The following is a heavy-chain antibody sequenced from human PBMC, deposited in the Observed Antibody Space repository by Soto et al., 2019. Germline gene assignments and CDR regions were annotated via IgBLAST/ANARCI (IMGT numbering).Heavy chain of an antibody. V-gene: IGHV4-31*03. Sequence: QVQLQESGPGLVKPSQTLSLTCTVSGGSISSGGYYWSWIRQHPGKGLEWIGYIYYSGSTYYNPSLKSRVTISVDTSKNQFSLKLSSVTAADTAVYYCARFLGYCSGGSCLFLKAANRFDPWGQGTLVTVSS. CDR1: GGSISSGGYY. CDR2: IYYSGST. D-gene: IGHD2-15*01. J-gene: IGHJ5*02. CDR3: ARFLGYCSGGSCLFLKAANRFDP.